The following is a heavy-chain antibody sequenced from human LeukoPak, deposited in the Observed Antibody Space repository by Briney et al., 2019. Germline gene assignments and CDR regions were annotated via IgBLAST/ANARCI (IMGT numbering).Heavy chain of an antibody. CDR1: GFTFSSYE. CDR3: AELGITMIGGV. CDR2: ISSSGSTI. D-gene: IGHD3-10*02. J-gene: IGHJ6*04. Sequence: GGSLRLSCAASGFTFSSYEMNWVRQAPGKGLGWVSYISSSGSTIYYADSVKGRFTISRDSAKNSLYLQMISLRAEDTAVYYCAELGITMIGGVWGKGTTVTISS. V-gene: IGHV3-48*03.